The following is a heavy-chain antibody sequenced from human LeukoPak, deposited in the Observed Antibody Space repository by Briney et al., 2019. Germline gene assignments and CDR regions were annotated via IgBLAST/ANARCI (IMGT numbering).Heavy chain of an antibody. CDR1: GGSISSSSYY. D-gene: IGHD3-22*01. J-gene: IGHJ4*02. CDR2: IYYSGST. CDR3: ARDPPYYYDSSGYYDY. Sequence: SETLSLTCTVSGGSISSSSYYWGWIRQPPGKGLEWIGSIYYSGSTYYNPSFKSRVTISVDTSKNQFSLKLSSVTAADTAVYYCARDPPYYYDSSGYYDYWGQGTLVTVSS. V-gene: IGHV4-39*07.